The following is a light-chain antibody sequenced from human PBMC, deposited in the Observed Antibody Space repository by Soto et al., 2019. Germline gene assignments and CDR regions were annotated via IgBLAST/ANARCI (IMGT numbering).Light chain of an antibody. J-gene: IGKJ1*01. CDR1: HNVRSS. Sequence: EIVMTQSPATLSVSPGERATLSCRASHNVRSSLAWYQQKAGQAPRLLIHGASTRATGIPDRFSGSGSGTDFTLTISRLEPEDFAVYYCQQRSNWPWTFGQGTKVDIK. CDR3: QQRSNWPWT. V-gene: IGKV3-15*01. CDR2: GAS.